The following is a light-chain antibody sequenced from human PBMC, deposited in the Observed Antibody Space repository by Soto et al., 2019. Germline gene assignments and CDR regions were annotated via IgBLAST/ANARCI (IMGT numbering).Light chain of an antibody. V-gene: IGKV1-5*03. CDR3: QQYNVYSCT. J-gene: IGKJ1*01. Sequence: DIQMTQSPSTLSASVGDRVTITCRASQSVSSWLAWYQQKPGKAPKLLIYKASSLERGVPSRFSGSGAGTEFTLPISSLQPDDVATYYCQQYNVYSCTFGQGTEVVIK. CDR1: QSVSSW. CDR2: KAS.